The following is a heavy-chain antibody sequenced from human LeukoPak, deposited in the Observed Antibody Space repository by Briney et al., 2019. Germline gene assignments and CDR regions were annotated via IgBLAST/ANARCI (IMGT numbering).Heavy chain of an antibody. J-gene: IGHJ6*03. CDR3: ARYPDRGSGSSNGALGYYMDV. CDR2: IYSSGST. Sequence: SETLSLTCTVSSGSISSGTYYWSWIRQPAGKGLEWIGRIYSSGSTNYNPSLKSRVTISVDTSKNQFSLKLSSVTAADTAVYYCARYPDRGSGSSNGALGYYMDVWGKGTTVTISS. V-gene: IGHV4-61*02. D-gene: IGHD3-10*01. CDR1: SGSISSGTYY.